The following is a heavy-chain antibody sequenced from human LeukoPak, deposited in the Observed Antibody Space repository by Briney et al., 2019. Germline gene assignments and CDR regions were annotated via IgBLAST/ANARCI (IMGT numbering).Heavy chain of an antibody. Sequence: SVKVSCKASGGTFSSYAISWVRQAPGQGLEWMGGIIPIFGTANYAQKFQGRVTITADESTSTAYMELSSLRSEDTAVYYCARDRECSGCWFPDYYYYGMDVWGQGTTVTVSS. D-gene: IGHD6-19*01. V-gene: IGHV1-69*13. CDR2: IIPIFGTA. J-gene: IGHJ6*02. CDR3: ARDRECSGCWFPDYYYYGMDV. CDR1: GGTFSSYA.